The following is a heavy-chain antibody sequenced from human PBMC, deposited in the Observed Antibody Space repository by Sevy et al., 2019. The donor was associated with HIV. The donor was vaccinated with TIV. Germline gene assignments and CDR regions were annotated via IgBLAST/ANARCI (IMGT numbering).Heavy chain of an antibody. Sequence: GGSLRLSCAASGLTFRSYDMFWVRQAPGKGLEWVAVIWYDGSNKQYADSVKSRFTISRDNSKNTLYLQMNNLRDEDTAMYYCTNDIIMVRGVIIHIWGQGTMVIVSS. J-gene: IGHJ3*02. CDR2: IWYDGSNK. CDR1: GLTFRSYD. D-gene: IGHD3-10*01. CDR3: TNDIIMVRGVIIHI. V-gene: IGHV3-33*06.